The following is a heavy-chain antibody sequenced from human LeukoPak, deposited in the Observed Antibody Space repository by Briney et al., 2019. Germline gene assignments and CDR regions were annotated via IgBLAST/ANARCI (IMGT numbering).Heavy chain of an antibody. Sequence: SETLSLTCTVSGGSISSYYWRWIRQPPGKGLEWIGFIYYSGSTNYNPSLKSRVTISLDTSKNQFSLKLSSVTAADTAVYYCARTGIVGATIDAFDIWGQGTMVTVSS. CDR1: GGSISSYY. V-gene: IGHV4-59*08. J-gene: IGHJ3*02. D-gene: IGHD1-26*01. CDR2: IYYSGST. CDR3: ARTGIVGATIDAFDI.